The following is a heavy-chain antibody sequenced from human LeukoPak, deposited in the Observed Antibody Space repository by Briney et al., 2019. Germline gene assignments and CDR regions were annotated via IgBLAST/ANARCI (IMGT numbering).Heavy chain of an antibody. J-gene: IGHJ4*02. CDR1: GGSISSDY. CDR2: IYYSGNT. Sequence: SETLSLTCTVSGGSISSDYWSWIRQPPGKGLEWVGYIYYSGNTDYNPSLKSRVTISVDTSKNQFSLKLGSVTAADTAVYYCARGWGYLDYWGQGTLVTVSS. CDR3: ARGWGYLDY. V-gene: IGHV4-59*08. D-gene: IGHD7-27*01.